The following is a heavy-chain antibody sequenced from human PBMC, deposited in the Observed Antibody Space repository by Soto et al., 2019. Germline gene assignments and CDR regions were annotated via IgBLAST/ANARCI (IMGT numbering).Heavy chain of an antibody. CDR2: ISSNGGST. V-gene: IGHV3-64*01. J-gene: IGHJ6*03. CDR3: ARVSRLRGEIVVVPAASPHYYYMDV. CDR1: GFTFSSYA. D-gene: IGHD2-2*01. Sequence: GGSLRLSCAASGFTFSSYAMHWVRQAPGKGLEYVSAISSNGGSTYYANSVKGRFTISRDNSKNTLNLQMGSLRAEDMAVYYCARVSRLRGEIVVVPAASPHYYYMDVWGKGTTVTVSS.